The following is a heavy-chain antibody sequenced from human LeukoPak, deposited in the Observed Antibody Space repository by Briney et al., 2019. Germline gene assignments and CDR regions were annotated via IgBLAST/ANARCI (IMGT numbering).Heavy chain of an antibody. V-gene: IGHV3-21*01. Sequence: GGSLRLSCAASGFTFSSYSMNWVRQAPGKGLEWVSSISSSSSYIYYADSVKGRFTISRDNAKNSRYLQMNSLRAEDTAVYYCARAGSSGSSTYFDYWGQGTLVTVSS. CDR2: ISSSSSYI. CDR1: GFTFSSYS. J-gene: IGHJ4*02. D-gene: IGHD1-26*01. CDR3: ARAGSSGSSTYFDY.